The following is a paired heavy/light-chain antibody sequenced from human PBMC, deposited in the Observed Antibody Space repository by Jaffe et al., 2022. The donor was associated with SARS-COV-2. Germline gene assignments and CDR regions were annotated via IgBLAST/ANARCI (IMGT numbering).Heavy chain of an antibody. CDR1: GFNSNIYA. CDR3: AKIGAWGYGSGWYFDY. V-gene: IGHV3-23*01. Sequence: EVQLLESGGGLVQPGGSLRLSCVASGFNSNIYAMSWVRQAPGKGLEWVSAISGSGDSIYYAVSVKGRFTISRDNSKNTLYLQMNSLRAEDTAVYHCAKIGAWGYGSGWYFDYWGQGTLVTVSS. D-gene: IGHD6-19*01. CDR2: ISGSGDSI. J-gene: IGHJ4*02.
Light chain of an antibody. V-gene: IGKV1-9*01. Sequence: DIQLTQSPSFLSASVGDRVTITCRASQGISSYLAWYHQKPGKAPKLLIYAASTLQSGVPSRFSGSGSGTEFTLTISSLQPEDFATYYCQQLNSYPAFGGGTKVEVK. CDR2: AAS. CDR1: QGISSY. J-gene: IGKJ4*01. CDR3: QQLNSYPA.